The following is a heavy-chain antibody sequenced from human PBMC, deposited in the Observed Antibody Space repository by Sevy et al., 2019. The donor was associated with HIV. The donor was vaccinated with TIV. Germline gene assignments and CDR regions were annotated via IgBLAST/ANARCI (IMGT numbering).Heavy chain of an antibody. CDR3: ARQSKAAPLHWYFDL. J-gene: IGHJ2*01. Sequence: SETLSLTCNVSGDSISSSSHYWGLVRQPPGKGLEWIGSIYYSGSTYYNPSLKSRVTIFEDTSKNQFSLNLNSVTVADTAIYYCARQSKAAPLHWYFDLWGRGTLVTVSS. D-gene: IGHD6-13*01. V-gene: IGHV4-39*01. CDR1: GDSISSSSHY. CDR2: IYYSGST.